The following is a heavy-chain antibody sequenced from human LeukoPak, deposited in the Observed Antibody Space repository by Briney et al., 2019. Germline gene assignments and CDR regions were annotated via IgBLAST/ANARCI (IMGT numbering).Heavy chain of an antibody. V-gene: IGHV4-34*01. CDR1: AVSVSGYY. Sequence: PSETLSLTCSVYAVSVSGYYWGWIPQRPGNGREGSGEINHRGSNNYNPSLKSRVTISVDTSTTQFSLKLSSVTAADTAVYYCARRAGAYSSGWVDYWGQGTLVTVSS. J-gene: IGHJ4*02. CDR3: ARRAGAYSSGWVDY. CDR2: INHRGSN. D-gene: IGHD6-19*01.